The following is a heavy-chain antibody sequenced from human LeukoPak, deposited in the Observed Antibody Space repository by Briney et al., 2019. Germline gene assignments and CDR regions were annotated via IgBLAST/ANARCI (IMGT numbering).Heavy chain of an antibody. CDR3: ANGFRSTASCPDN. V-gene: IGHV3-30*18. Sequence: GGSLRLSCSAPGFTFSTYGMYCVRQAPGKGLWWVAPISYDGRDTYYADSVKGRFTISRDNSKNTLHLQLSSLRSEDTAVYYCANGFRSTASCPDNWGQGTLVTVSS. CDR2: ISYDGRDT. CDR1: GFTFSTYG. D-gene: IGHD2-2*01. J-gene: IGHJ4*02.